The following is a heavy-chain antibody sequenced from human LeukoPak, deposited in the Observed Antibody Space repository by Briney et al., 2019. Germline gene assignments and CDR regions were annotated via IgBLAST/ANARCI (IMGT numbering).Heavy chain of an antibody. Sequence: ASVKVSCKASGYTFTGYYMHWVRQATGQGLEWMGWMNPNSGNTGYAQKFQGRVTMTRNTSISTAYMELSSLRSEDTAVYYCARGDRYCSSTSCRLSRRWGAPHTYYFDYWGQGTLVTVSS. D-gene: IGHD2-2*01. CDR1: GYTFTGYY. J-gene: IGHJ4*02. V-gene: IGHV1-8*02. CDR3: ARGDRYCSSTSCRLSRRWGAPHTYYFDY. CDR2: MNPNSGNT.